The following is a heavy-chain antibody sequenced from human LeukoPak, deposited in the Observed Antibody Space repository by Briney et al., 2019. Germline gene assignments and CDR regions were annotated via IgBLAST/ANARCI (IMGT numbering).Heavy chain of an antibody. J-gene: IGHJ3*02. Sequence: GGSLRLSCAASGFTFSDYYMSWIRQAPGKGLEWVSYISSSGSTIYYADSVKGRFTISRDNAKNSLYLQMNSLRAEDTAVYYCARDLDYYDSSGYPDAFDIWGQGTMVTVSS. D-gene: IGHD3-22*01. CDR2: ISSSGSTI. CDR3: ARDLDYYDSSGYPDAFDI. V-gene: IGHV3-11*04. CDR1: GFTFSDYY.